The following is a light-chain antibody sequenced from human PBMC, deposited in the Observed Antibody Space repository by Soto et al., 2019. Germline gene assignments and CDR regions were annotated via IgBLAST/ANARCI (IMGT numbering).Light chain of an antibody. CDR1: SSDVGSYNR. V-gene: IGLV2-18*02. CDR2: EVS. J-gene: IGLJ2*01. CDR3: SSYTRSSTVV. Sequence: QSALTQPPSVSGSPGQSVTISCTGTSSDVGSYNRVSWYQQPPGTAPKFMIYEVSNRPSGVPDRFSGSKSGNTASLTISGLQAEGEADYYCSSYTRSSTVVFGGGTKLTV.